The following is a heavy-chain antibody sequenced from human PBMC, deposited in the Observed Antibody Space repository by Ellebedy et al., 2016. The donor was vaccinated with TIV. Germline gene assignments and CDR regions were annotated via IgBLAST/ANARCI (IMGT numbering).Heavy chain of an antibody. Sequence: PGGSLRLSCVASGFTFSKYGMNWLRQAPGKGLEWVANINQVGSEKYYVESVKGRFTISRDNVKNLLYLQMNSLRVEDTAVYYCARARIDYWGQGTLVSVSS. J-gene: IGHJ4*02. CDR1: GFTFSKYG. CDR3: ARARIDY. V-gene: IGHV3-7*04. CDR2: INQVGSEK.